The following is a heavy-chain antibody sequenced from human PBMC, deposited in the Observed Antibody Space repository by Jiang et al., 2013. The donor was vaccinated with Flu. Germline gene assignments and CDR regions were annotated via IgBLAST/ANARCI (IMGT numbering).Heavy chain of an antibody. Sequence: PGASVKVSCKASGYTFTSYAMHWVRQAPGQRLEWMGWINAGNGNTKYSQKFQGRVTITRDTSASTAYMELSSLRSEDTAVYYCARGRGVMRGGYFDYWGQGTLVTVSS. CDR2: INAGNGNT. D-gene: IGHD3-10*01. J-gene: IGHJ4*02. CDR1: GYTFTSYA. CDR3: ARGRGVMRGGYFDY. V-gene: IGHV1-3*01.